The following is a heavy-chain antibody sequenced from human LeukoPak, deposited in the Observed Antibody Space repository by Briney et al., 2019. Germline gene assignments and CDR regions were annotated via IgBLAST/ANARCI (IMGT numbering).Heavy chain of an antibody. CDR1: GGSISSYY. V-gene: IGHV4-4*07. D-gene: IGHD1-26*01. Sequence: SETLSLTCTVSGGSISSYYWSWIRQPAGKGLESIGHISTSGSTNYNPSLKSRVTMSVDTSKNQFSLKLSSVTAADTAVYYCVRGRVAELDFDYWGQGTLVTVSS. CDR3: VRGRVAELDFDY. J-gene: IGHJ4*02. CDR2: ISTSGST.